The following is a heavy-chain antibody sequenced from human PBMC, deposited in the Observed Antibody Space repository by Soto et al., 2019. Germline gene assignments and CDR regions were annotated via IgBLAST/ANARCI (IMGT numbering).Heavy chain of an antibody. Sequence: SETLSLTCGVYGGSFSGYYWSWIRQPPGKGLEWIGEINHSGSTNYNPSLKSRVTVSVDTSKNQFSLKLSSVTAADTAVYYCARGRVSSGWYRDYWGQGTLVTVSS. D-gene: IGHD6-19*01. J-gene: IGHJ4*02. CDR2: INHSGST. V-gene: IGHV4-34*01. CDR3: ARGRVSSGWYRDY. CDR1: GGSFSGYY.